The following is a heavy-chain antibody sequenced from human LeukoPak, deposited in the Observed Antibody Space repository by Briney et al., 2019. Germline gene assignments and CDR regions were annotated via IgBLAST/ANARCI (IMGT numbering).Heavy chain of an antibody. CDR1: GINFRDSST. CDR3: AKVQGQWLDPFYMDV. V-gene: IGHV3-30*02. Sequence: GGSLRLSCTASGINFRDSSTMHWVRQAPGKGLEWVAFIRYDGSSKYYADSVKGRFTISRDNSKNTLYLQMNSLRVEDTAVYYCAKVQGQWLDPFYMDVWGKGTTVTASS. CDR2: IRYDGSSK. J-gene: IGHJ6*03. D-gene: IGHD6-19*01.